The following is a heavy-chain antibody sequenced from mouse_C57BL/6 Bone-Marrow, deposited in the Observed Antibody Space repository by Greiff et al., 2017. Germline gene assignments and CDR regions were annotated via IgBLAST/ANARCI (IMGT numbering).Heavy chain of an antibody. Sequence: EVKLVESGGDLVKPGGSLKLSCAASGFTFSSYGMSWVRQTPDKRLEWVATISSGGSYTYYPDSVKGRFPISRDNAKNTLYLQMSSLKSEDTAMYYCARHVLRGYFDVWGTGTTVTVSS. CDR1: GFTFSSYG. J-gene: IGHJ1*03. V-gene: IGHV5-6*01. CDR3: ARHVLRGYFDV. CDR2: ISSGGSYT. D-gene: IGHD3-3*01.